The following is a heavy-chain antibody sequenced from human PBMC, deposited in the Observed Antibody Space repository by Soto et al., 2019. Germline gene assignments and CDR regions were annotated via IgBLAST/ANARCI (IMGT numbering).Heavy chain of an antibody. V-gene: IGHV4-39*01. CDR1: GGSIITTTYY. J-gene: IGHJ4*02. Sequence: PSGTLSLTRTFPGGSIITTTYYWGWPLQPPGKGLEWIGSVYYSGSTYYNPSLKSRVTISVDTSMNQFSLMLSSVTAADTAVYFCARAPTDYSHDYWGLGNLVTVSS. D-gene: IGHD4-4*01. CDR3: ARAPTDYSHDY. CDR2: VYYSGST.